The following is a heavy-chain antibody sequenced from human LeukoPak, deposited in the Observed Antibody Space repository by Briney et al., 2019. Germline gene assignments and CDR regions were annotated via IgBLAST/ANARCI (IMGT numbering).Heavy chain of an antibody. V-gene: IGHV1-69*13. CDR3: ARDTAMVTEWDYYYYMDV. D-gene: IGHD5-18*01. CDR1: GGTFSSYA. Sequence: SVKVSCKASGGTFSSYAISWVRQAPGQGLEWMGRIIPIFGTANYAQKFQGRVTITADESTSTAYMELSSLRSEDTAVYYCARDTAMVTEWDYYYYMDVWGKGTTVTVSS. J-gene: IGHJ6*03. CDR2: IIPIFGTA.